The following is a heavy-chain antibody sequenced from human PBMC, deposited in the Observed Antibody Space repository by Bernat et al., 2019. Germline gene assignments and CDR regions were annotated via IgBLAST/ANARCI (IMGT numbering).Heavy chain of an antibody. CDR1: GGTFSNYD. V-gene: IGHV1-69*01. D-gene: IGHD3-3*01. J-gene: IGHJ4*02. Sequence: QVQLVQSGAEVKKPGSSVKVSCKASGGTFSNYDISWVRQAPGQGLEWVGGIIPIFRTANYAQKFQGRVTISADESTTTAYMEVSSLRPEDTAVYYCARAFSHDSSSGYYFYWGQGSLVTVSS. CDR2: IIPIFRTA. CDR3: ARAFSHDSSSGYYFY.